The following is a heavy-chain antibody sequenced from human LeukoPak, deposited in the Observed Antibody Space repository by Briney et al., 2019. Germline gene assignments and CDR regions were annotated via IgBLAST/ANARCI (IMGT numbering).Heavy chain of an antibody. V-gene: IGHV4-38-2*02. J-gene: IGHJ4*02. D-gene: IGHD1-26*01. Sequence: SETLSLTCTVSGYSISGGYYWGWIRQPPRKGLEWIGTIYHSGSAYYNPSLKSRVTISVDTSKNQFSLKRSSVTAGDTALYYCARETKELGLSYWGQGTLVTVSS. CDR1: GYSISGGYY. CDR2: IYHSGSA. CDR3: ARETKELGLSY.